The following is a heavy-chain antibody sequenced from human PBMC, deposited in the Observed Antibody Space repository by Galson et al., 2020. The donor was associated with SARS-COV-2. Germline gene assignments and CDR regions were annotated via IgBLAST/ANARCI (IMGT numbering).Heavy chain of an antibody. CDR1: GFTVSSNY. CDR3: ARDRVGPYGMDV. Sequence: GGSLRLSCAASGFTVSSNYMSWVRQAPGKGLEWVSVIYSGGSTYYADSVKGRFTISRDNSKNTLYLQMNSLRAEDTAVYYWARDRVGPYGMDVWGQGTTVTVSS. CDR2: IYSGGST. J-gene: IGHJ6*02. V-gene: IGHV3-53*01. D-gene: IGHD1-26*01.